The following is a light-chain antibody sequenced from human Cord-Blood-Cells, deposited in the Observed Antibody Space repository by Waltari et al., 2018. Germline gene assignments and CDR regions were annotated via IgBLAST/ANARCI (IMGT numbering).Light chain of an antibody. V-gene: IGKV3-15*01. Sequence: EIVMTQSPATLSVSPGERATLSGRASQSVSGNLAWYQKKPGQAPRLLIYGASTRFSGSGSGAESTHSISSLQSEDFAVYYCQQYNNWPGNFGAETKVDIK. J-gene: IGKJ3*01. CDR1: QSVSGN. CDR2: GAS. CDR3: QQYNNWPGN.